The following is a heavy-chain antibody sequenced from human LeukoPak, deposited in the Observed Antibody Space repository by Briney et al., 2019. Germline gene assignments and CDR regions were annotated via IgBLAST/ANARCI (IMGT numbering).Heavy chain of an antibody. Sequence: PGGSLRLSCAASGFTFSDTWMHWVRQAPGEGLVWVSRIRSDGSDTRYAESVKGRFTISRDNAKNTLYLQMNSLRAEDTAVYYCARGRYYGSGSYYNGIDYWGQGTLVTVSS. CDR3: ARGRYYGSGSYYNGIDY. CDR1: GFTFSDTW. J-gene: IGHJ4*02. D-gene: IGHD3-10*01. V-gene: IGHV3-74*01. CDR2: IRSDGSDT.